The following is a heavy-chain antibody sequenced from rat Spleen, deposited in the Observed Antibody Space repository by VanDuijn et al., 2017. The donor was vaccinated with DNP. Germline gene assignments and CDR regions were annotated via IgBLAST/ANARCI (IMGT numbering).Heavy chain of an antibody. CDR2: INYDGTKT. CDR1: GFTFSDYN. J-gene: IGHJ2*01. CDR3: ARPDY. V-gene: IGHV5-7*01. Sequence: EMQLVESGGGLVQPGRSLILSCAASGFTFSDYNMAWVRQAPKKGLEWVATINYDGTKTNYRDSVKGRFTISRDNAESTLYLQMDSLRSEDTATYFCARPDYWGQGVMVAVSS.